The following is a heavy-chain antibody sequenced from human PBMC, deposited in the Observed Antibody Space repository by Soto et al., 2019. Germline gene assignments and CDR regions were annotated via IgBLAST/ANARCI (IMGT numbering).Heavy chain of an antibody. J-gene: IGHJ6*02. D-gene: IGHD5-18*01. CDR1: GGTFSSYA. Sequence: QVQLVQSGAEVKKPGSSVTVSCKASGGTFSSYAISWVRQAPGQGLQWMGGIPPIFGRANYAQTFQGRFTITADESTSTAYMELSSLRSEDTAVYYCARRVDRAIGYDMDVWGQGTTVTVSS. CDR3: ARRVDRAIGYDMDV. V-gene: IGHV1-69*12. CDR2: IPPIFGRA.